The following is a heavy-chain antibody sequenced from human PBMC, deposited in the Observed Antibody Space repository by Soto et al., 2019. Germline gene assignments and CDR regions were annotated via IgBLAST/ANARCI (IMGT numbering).Heavy chain of an antibody. V-gene: IGHV4-31*03. J-gene: IGHJ4*02. CDR1: GGSINNGVYF. CDR2: VHAGGST. Sequence: QVQLQESGPGRVQPSQTLSLTCSVSGGSINNGVYFWSWIRQHPGKGLEWIGYVHAGGSTYYNPSLKGRVAMSIDTSKIQFYLNLKSVTAADTAVFYCVRGFVEAAMALDYWGPGNLITVSS. D-gene: IGHD5-18*01. CDR3: VRGFVEAAMALDY.